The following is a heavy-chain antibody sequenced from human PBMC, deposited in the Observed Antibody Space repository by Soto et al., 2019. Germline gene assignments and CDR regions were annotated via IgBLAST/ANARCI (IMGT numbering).Heavy chain of an antibody. Sequence: QVQLVESGGGVVLPGTSLRLSCAASGFTFSSYGMHWVRQAPGKGLEWVALIYYDGSNNYYADSVKGRFTISRDNSKNTLYLQMNSLRVEDTAVYYCARDWLAGDYWGQGTLVTVSS. CDR1: GFTFSSYG. CDR3: ARDWLAGDY. CDR2: IYYDGSNN. J-gene: IGHJ4*02. V-gene: IGHV3-33*01. D-gene: IGHD3-10*01.